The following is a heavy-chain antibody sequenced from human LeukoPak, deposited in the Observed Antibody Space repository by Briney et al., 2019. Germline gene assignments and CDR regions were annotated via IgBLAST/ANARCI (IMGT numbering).Heavy chain of an antibody. J-gene: IGHJ4*02. Sequence: PSETLSLTCAVYGGSFSGHYWTGIRQPPGKGLEWIGEINHNGITNYNPSLKSRVTISVDTSKNQFSLELRSVTAADTAVYYCARSLSGGLECDSWAQGSLVTVSS. V-gene: IGHV4-34*01. D-gene: IGHD3-16*01. CDR3: ARSLSGGLECDS. CDR1: GGSFSGHY. CDR2: INHNGIT.